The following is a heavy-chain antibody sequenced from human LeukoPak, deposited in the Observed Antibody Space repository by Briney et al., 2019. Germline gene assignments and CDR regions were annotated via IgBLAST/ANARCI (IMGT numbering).Heavy chain of an antibody. V-gene: IGHV3-23*01. J-gene: IGHJ3*02. Sequence: PGGSLRLSCAASGFTFSSYAMSWVRQAPGKGLEWVSAISGRGGSTYYADSVKGRFTISGDNSKNTLYLQMNSLRAGDTAVYYCANGYAVTDSADALDIWGQGTMVTVSS. CDR1: GFTFSSYA. D-gene: IGHD2-15*01. CDR3: ANGYAVTDSADALDI. CDR2: ISGRGGST.